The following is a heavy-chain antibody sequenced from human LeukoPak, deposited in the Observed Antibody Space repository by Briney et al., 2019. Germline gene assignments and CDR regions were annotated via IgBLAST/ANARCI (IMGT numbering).Heavy chain of an antibody. CDR3: AKDWIQFNRVFDCFDS. D-gene: IGHD5-18*01. V-gene: IGHV3-23*01. CDR2: IGNTET. J-gene: IGHJ4*02. Sequence: GGSLRLSCATSGFPFETNAMSWVRQAPGKGLEWVATIGNTETFYADSVTGRFTIPRDNSKNTVNLQMNRLRVEDTAIYYCAKDWIQFNRVFDCFDSWGQGTLVTVSS. CDR1: GFPFETNA.